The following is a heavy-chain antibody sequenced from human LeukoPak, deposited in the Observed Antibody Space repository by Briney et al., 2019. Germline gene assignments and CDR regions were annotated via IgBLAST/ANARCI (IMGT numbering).Heavy chain of an antibody. Sequence: GGSLRLSCTASGFTFSSHSMSWVRQAPGKGLEWVANIKEDGSEKYYVDSVKGRFTISRGDAKNSLYLQMNSLRAEDTAVYYCARGSGWFFYGGREPLVPVPS. CDR3: ARGSGWFFY. CDR2: IKEDGSEK. V-gene: IGHV3-7*01. D-gene: IGHD6-19*01. J-gene: IGHJ4*02. CDR1: GFTFSSHS.